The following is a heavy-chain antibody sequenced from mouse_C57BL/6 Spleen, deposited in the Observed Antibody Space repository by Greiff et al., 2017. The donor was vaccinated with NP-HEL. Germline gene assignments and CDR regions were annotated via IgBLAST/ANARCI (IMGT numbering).Heavy chain of an antibody. CDR2: ISSGSSTI. CDR3: AREDYGSSYVLFAY. Sequence: EVQLVESGGGLVKPGGSLKLSCAASGFTFSDYGMHWVRQAPEKGLEWVAYISSGSSTIYYADTVKGRFTISRDNAKNTLFLQMTSLRSEDTAMYYCAREDYGSSYVLFAYWGQGTLVTVSA. D-gene: IGHD1-1*01. J-gene: IGHJ3*01. V-gene: IGHV5-17*01. CDR1: GFTFSDYG.